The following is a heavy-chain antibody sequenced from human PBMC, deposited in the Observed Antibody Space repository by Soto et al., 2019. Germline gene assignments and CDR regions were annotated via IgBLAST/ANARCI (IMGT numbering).Heavy chain of an antibody. D-gene: IGHD4-17*01. CDR1: GYIFTGYF. Sequence: QVRLVQSGAEVKKAGASVKVSCKTSGYIFTGYFIHWVRQTPGQGLQWMGRIIPNSGDTNYGQTLQGRVTFTTDTSTSTAYMELSGLKSDDTALYYCVIWGYGSNSLEFWGQGTLVTVSS. CDR3: VIWGYGSNSLEF. CDR2: IIPNSGDT. J-gene: IGHJ4*03. V-gene: IGHV1-2*06.